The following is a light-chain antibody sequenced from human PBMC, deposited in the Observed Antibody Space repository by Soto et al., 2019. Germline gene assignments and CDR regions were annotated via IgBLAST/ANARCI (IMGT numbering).Light chain of an antibody. V-gene: IGLV1-44*01. CDR1: SSNIGSNT. J-gene: IGLJ2*01. CDR3: AAWDDSLNGVV. Sequence: QLVLTQPPSASGTPGQRVTISCSGSSSNIGSNTVNWYQQVPGTAPKLLIYSNNQRPSGVPDRFSGSKSGTSASLAISGLRSEDEADYYCAAWDDSLNGVVFGGGTKVTVL. CDR2: SNN.